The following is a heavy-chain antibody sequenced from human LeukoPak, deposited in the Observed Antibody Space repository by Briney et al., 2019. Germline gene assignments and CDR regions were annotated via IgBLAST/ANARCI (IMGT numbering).Heavy chain of an antibody. CDR3: ARDQEGFDY. CDR1: GYTFTSYY. J-gene: IGHJ4*02. CDR2: IYPRDGST. V-gene: IGHV1-46*01. Sequence: ASVKVSCKASGYTFTSYYMHWVRQAPGQGLEWMGMIYPRDGSTSYAQNFQGRVTVTRDTSTTTVHTELRGLRSEDTAVYYCARDQEGFDYWGQGTVVTVSS.